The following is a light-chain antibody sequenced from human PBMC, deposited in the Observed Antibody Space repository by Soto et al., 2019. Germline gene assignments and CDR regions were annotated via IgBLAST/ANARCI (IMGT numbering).Light chain of an antibody. CDR3: LFYYDGAWV. CDR1: TGAVTSDYY. CDR2: STS. Sequence: QTVVTQEPSLTVSPGGTVTHTCASSTGAVTSDYYPNWFQQKPGQAPRALIYSTSNKYSWTPARFSGSLLGGKAALTLSGVQPEDEAEYYCLFYYDGAWVFGGGTKLTVL. J-gene: IGLJ3*02. V-gene: IGLV7-43*01.